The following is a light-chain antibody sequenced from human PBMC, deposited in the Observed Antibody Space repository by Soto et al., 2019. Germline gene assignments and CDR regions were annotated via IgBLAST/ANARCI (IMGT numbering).Light chain of an antibody. J-gene: IGKJ2*01. CDR1: QSIDSW. CDR3: QQYSTLYT. V-gene: IGKV1-5*03. CDR2: KAS. Sequence: DIPMTQSPSTLSASVGDRVTITCRASQSIDSWLGWYQQKPGKAPKLLIYKASILESGVPSRFSGSGSGTEFTLTISSLQPDDFATYYCQQYSTLYTFGRGTKLEIK.